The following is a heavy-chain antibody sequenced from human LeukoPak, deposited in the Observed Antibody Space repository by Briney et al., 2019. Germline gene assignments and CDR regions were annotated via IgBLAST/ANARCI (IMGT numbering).Heavy chain of an antibody. D-gene: IGHD6-19*01. J-gene: IGHJ6*02. CDR2: IIPIFGTA. CDR1: EYTFTGYY. V-gene: IGHV1-69*13. Sequence: GASVKVSCKASEYTFTGYYIHWVRQAPGQGLEWMGGIIPIFGTANYAQKFQGRVTITADESTSTAYMELSSLRSEDTAVYYCARGSIAVAANYGMDVWGQGTTVTVSS. CDR3: ARGSIAVAANYGMDV.